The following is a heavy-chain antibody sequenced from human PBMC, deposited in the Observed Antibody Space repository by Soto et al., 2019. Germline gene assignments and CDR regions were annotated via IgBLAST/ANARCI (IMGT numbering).Heavy chain of an antibody. CDR2: IYYSGST. CDR3: ARVPSSITIFGVVMTAFDY. D-gene: IGHD3-3*01. Sequence: QVQLQESGPGLVKPSQTLSLTCTVSGGSISSGDYYWSWIRQPPGKGLEWIGYIYYSGSTYYNPSIKSRVTISVDTSKNQFSLKLSSVTAAGTAVYYCARVPSSITIFGVVMTAFDYWGQGTLVTVSS. J-gene: IGHJ4*02. CDR1: GGSISSGDYY. V-gene: IGHV4-30-4*01.